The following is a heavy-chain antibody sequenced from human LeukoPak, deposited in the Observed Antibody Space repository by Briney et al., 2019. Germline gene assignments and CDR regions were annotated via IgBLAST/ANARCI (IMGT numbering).Heavy chain of an antibody. CDR2: VSHNGGST. CDR1: GFTFNIYS. J-gene: IGHJ3*02. D-gene: IGHD6-19*01. CDR3: AKGRTEQCIIDAFHI. V-gene: IGHV3-23*01. Sequence: PGGSLTLSCAASGFTFNIYSMSWVRQAPGKGLEWVSCVSHNGGSTSYADSVKGRFTISRDNSKSTLSLQIICLRAEDRAVYYCAKGRTEQCIIDAFHIWGQGTVVTVSS.